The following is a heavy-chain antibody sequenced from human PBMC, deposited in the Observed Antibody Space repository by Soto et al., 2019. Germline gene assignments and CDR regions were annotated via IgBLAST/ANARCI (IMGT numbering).Heavy chain of an antibody. CDR3: ARRVGAITYYFDY. Sequence: SVKVSCKASGGTFSSYAISWVRQAPGQGLEWMGGIIPIFGTANYAQKFQGRVTITADKSTSTAYMELSSLRSEDTAVYYCARRVGAITYYFDYWGQGTLVTVSS. CDR1: GGTFSSYA. CDR2: IIPIFGTA. J-gene: IGHJ4*02. V-gene: IGHV1-69*06. D-gene: IGHD1-26*01.